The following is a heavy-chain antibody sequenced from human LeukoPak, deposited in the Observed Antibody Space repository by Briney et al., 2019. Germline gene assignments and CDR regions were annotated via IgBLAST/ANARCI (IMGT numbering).Heavy chain of an antibody. Sequence: ASVKVSCKASGYTFTSYGISWVRQAPGQGLEWMGWISAYNGNTNYAQKLQGRVTMTTDTSTSTAYMELRSLRSDDTAVYYCAGLSDIVVVPAAIGSLYYGMDVWGKGTTVTVSS. J-gene: IGHJ6*04. V-gene: IGHV1-18*04. CDR2: ISAYNGNT. CDR3: AGLSDIVVVPAAIGSLYYGMDV. D-gene: IGHD2-2*01. CDR1: GYTFTSYG.